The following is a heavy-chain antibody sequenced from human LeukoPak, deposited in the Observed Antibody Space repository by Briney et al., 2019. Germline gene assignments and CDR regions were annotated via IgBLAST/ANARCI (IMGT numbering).Heavy chain of an antibody. Sequence: SVKVSCKASEGTFNSYAISWVRQAPGHGLEWMGGIIPIFGTTDYVQKLQGRVTITADESTSAAYMELRSLRSEDTAMYYWARGRFRYYDTSGYYLPFDSWGQGTLVTVSS. D-gene: IGHD3-22*01. V-gene: IGHV1-69*13. CDR3: ARGRFRYYDTSGYYLPFDS. J-gene: IGHJ4*02. CDR2: IIPIFGTT. CDR1: EGTFNSYA.